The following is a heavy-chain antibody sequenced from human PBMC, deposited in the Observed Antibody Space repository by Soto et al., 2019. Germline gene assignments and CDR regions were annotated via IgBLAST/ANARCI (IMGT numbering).Heavy chain of an antibody. CDR2: INGAGTTT. Sequence: EVQLVESGGGLVQPGGSLRLSCAASEFTFSSYWMHWVRQAPGKGLVWVSRINGAGTTTNYADFVKGRFTISRDNAENTLYLQVNSLTVEDTAVYYCARGVIGVYGFDIWGRGTVVTVSS. J-gene: IGHJ3*02. CDR3: ARGVIGVYGFDI. CDR1: EFTFSSYW. D-gene: IGHD2-8*01. V-gene: IGHV3-74*01.